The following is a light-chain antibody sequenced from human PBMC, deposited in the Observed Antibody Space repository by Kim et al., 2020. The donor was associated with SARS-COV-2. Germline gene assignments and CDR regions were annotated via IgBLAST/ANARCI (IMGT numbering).Light chain of an antibody. J-gene: IGLJ1*01. CDR1: NIGSKS. CDR2: YDS. Sequence: SYELTQPPSVSVAPGQTAKITCGADNIGSKSVDWYQQKSGQAPVLVIYYDSDRPSGIPERFAGSNSGNTATLTITRVEAGDEADYYCQLWNSSSDPSYVFGTGTKVTVL. V-gene: IGLV3-21*04. CDR3: QLWNSSSDPSYV.